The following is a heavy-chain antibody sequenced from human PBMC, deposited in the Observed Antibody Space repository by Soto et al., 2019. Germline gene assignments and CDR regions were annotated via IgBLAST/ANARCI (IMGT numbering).Heavy chain of an antibody. D-gene: IGHD6-13*01. V-gene: IGHV4-59*08. CDR3: ARLYSSPLTRCFDY. J-gene: IGHJ4*02. CDR1: DGSISSYC. CDR2: IYYSGST. Sequence: SETLSLPCSVSDGSISSYCWSWIRQPPGKGLEWIGYIYYSGSTNYNPSLKSRVTISVDTSKNQFSLKLSSVTAADTAVYYCARLYSSPLTRCFDYWGQGTLVTVSS.